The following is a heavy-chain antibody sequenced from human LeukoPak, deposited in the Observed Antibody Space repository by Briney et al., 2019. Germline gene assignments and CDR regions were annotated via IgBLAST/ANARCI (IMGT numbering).Heavy chain of an antibody. D-gene: IGHD3-10*01. CDR3: ARDTHYYGSGSPAFDI. Sequence: GGSLRLSCAASGFTFSDYEMNWVRQAPGKGLEWVSYISFSSSTIHYADSVKSRFTISRDNDKKSLYLQMNSLRVEDTAVYYCARDTHYYGSGSPAFDIWGQGTMATVSS. CDR2: ISFSSSTI. CDR1: GFTFSDYE. V-gene: IGHV3-48*01. J-gene: IGHJ3*02.